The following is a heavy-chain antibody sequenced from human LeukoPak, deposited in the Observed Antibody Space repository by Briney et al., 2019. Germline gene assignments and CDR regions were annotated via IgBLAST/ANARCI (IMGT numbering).Heavy chain of an antibody. V-gene: IGHV4-34*01. D-gene: IGHD6-13*01. CDR2: INHSGST. Sequence: PSETLSLTCAVYGGSFSGYYWSWIRQPPGKGLEGIGEINHSGSTNYNPSLKSRVTISVDTSKNQFSLKLSSVTAADTAVYYCARGPVTGYSSSWFYYYYYMDVWGKGTTVTVSS. CDR3: ARGPVTGYSSSWFYYYYYMDV. CDR1: GGSFSGYY. J-gene: IGHJ6*03.